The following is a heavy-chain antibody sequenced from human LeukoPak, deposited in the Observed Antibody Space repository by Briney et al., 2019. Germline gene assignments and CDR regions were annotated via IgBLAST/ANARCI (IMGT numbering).Heavy chain of an antibody. J-gene: IGHJ4*02. CDR2: ISGSGGST. V-gene: IGHV3-23*01. D-gene: IGHD3-3*01. CDR1: GFTFSSYT. CDR3: TAAIFGVPAPDY. Sequence: GGSLRLSCAASGFTFSSYTMSWVRQAPGKRLEWVSAISGSGGSTYYADSVKGRFTISRDNSKNTLYLQMNSLRAEDTAVYYCTAAIFGVPAPDYWGQGTLVTVSS.